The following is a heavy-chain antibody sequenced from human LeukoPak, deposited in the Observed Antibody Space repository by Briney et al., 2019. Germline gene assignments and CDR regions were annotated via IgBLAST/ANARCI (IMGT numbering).Heavy chain of an antibody. J-gene: IGHJ4*02. V-gene: IGHV3-30-3*01. Sequence: PGRSLRLSCAASGFTFSSYAMHWVRQAPGKGLEWVAVISYDGSNKYYADSVKSRFTISRDNSKNTLYLQMNSLRAEDTAVYYCARSSGSGSLVLDYWGQGTLVTVSS. D-gene: IGHD3-10*01. CDR1: GFTFSSYA. CDR3: ARSSGSGSLVLDY. CDR2: ISYDGSNK.